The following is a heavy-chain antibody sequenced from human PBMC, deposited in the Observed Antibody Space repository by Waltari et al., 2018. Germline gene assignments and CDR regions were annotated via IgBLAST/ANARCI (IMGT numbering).Heavy chain of an antibody. CDR1: GFSLNTSGVG. D-gene: IGHD3-16*01. J-gene: IGHJ4*02. V-gene: IGHV2-5*01. CDR2: ISWNDDM. Sequence: QITLKESGPTLVKPTQTLPLTCTFSGFSLNTSGVGVGWIRQPPAKALAWLALISWNDDMLYSPALKSRLTITKDASKNQVVLTMTNMDPVDTATYYCGHSWWGIWGQGILVTVSS. CDR3: GHSWWGI.